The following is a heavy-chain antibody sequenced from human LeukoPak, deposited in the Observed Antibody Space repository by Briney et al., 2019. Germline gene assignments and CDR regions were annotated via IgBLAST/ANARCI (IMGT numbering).Heavy chain of an antibody. D-gene: IGHD3-10*01. CDR2: INHSGST. CDR1: GGSFSGYY. CDR3: ARGGSKTYYYGSGTGRWFDP. J-gene: IGHJ5*02. Sequence: SETLSLTCAVYGGSFSGYYRSWIRQPPGKGLEWIGEINHSGSTNYNPSLKSRVTISVDTSKNQFSLKLSSVTAADTAVYYCARGGSKTYYYGSGTGRWFDPWGQGTLVTVSS. V-gene: IGHV4-34*01.